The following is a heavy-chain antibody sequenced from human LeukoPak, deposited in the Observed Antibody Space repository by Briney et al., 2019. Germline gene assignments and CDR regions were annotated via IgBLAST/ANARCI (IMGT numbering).Heavy chain of an antibody. CDR1: GGSISSSSYY. CDR2: IYYSGST. J-gene: IGHJ4*02. D-gene: IGHD3-22*01. Sequence: PSETLSLTCTVSGGSISSSSYYWGWIRQPPGKGLEWIGSIYYSGSTYYNPSLKSRVTISVDTSKNQFSLKLSSVTAADTAVYYCARHDGLLRRAGLDYWGQGTLVTVSS. CDR3: ARHDGLLRRAGLDY. V-gene: IGHV4-39*01.